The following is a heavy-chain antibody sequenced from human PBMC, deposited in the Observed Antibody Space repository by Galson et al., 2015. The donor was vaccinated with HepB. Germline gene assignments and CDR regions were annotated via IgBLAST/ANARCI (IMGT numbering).Heavy chain of an antibody. CDR1: GGTFSSYA. Sequence: SVKVSCKASGGTFSSYAISWVRQAPGQGLEWMGGIIPIFGTANYAQKFQGRVTITADESTSTAYMELSSLRSEDTAVYYCARDLWPTPYGMDVWGQGTTVTVSS. V-gene: IGHV1-69*13. CDR2: IIPIFGTA. CDR3: ARDLWPTPYGMDV. D-gene: IGHD4-17*01. J-gene: IGHJ6*02.